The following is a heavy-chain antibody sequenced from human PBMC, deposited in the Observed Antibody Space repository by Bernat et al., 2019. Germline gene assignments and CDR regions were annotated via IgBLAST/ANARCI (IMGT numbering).Heavy chain of an antibody. CDR1: GFTFSNAW. Sequence: VQLVESGGGLVKAGGSLTLSCVASGFTFSNAWMSWVRQAPGKGLEWVAVISYDGSNKYYADSVKGRFTISRDNSKNTLYLQMNSLRAEDTAVYYCARPGVAVAAAGWFDPWGQGTLVTVSS. V-gene: IGHV3-30-3*01. D-gene: IGHD6-19*01. CDR2: ISYDGSNK. J-gene: IGHJ5*02. CDR3: ARPGVAVAAAGWFDP.